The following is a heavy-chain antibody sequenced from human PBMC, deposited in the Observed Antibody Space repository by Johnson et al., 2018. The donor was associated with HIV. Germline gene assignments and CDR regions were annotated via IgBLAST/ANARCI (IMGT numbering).Heavy chain of an antibody. J-gene: IGHJ3*02. CDR2: IYSGGST. Sequence: EVQLVESGGGLIQPGGSLRLSCAASGFTVSSNYMSWVRQAPGKGLEWVSVIYSGGSTYYADSVKGRFTIARDNSKNTLYLQMNSRRAEDTAVYYCARAQYNYALGRGAFDIWSQGTMVTVSS. CDR3: ARAQYNYALGRGAFDI. V-gene: IGHV3-53*01. CDR1: GFTVSSNY. D-gene: IGHD5-18*01.